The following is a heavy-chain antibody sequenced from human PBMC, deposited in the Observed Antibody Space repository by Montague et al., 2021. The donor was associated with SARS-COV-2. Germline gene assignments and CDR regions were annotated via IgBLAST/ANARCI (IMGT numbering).Heavy chain of an antibody. CDR1: GGSINNYY. J-gene: IGHJ5*02. CDR2: IFYSGGSA. V-gene: IGHV4-59*01. CDR3: VRDLVGWSVGWFDP. D-gene: IGHD6-19*01. Sequence: SETLSLTCTVSGGSINNYYWSWIRQPPGKGLEWVGYIFYSGGSAAYNPSLQSRVTISVDTSKNQFSLNLNSVTAADTAVYYCVRDLVGWSVGWFDPWGQGTLVTVSS.